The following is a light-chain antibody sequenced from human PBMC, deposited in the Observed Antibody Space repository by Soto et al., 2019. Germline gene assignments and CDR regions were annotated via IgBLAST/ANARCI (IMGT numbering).Light chain of an antibody. J-gene: IGLJ1*01. CDR1: NSDVGGYNF. CDR2: EVS. V-gene: IGLV2-8*01. CDR3: SSYTSSNNFV. Sequence: QSVLTQPPSASGSPGQSVTISCTGTNSDVGGYNFVSWYQQHSGKAPKLMIYEVSKRPSGVPDRFSGSKSGNTASLTVSGLQAEDEADYYCSSYTSSNNFVFGTGTKVTVL.